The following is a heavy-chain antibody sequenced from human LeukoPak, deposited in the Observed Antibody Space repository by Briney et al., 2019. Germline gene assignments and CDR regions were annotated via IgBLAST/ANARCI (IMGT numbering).Heavy chain of an antibody. Sequence: GASVKGSCKASGYTFTSYGISWVRQAPGQGLEWMGWISGYNGNTNYAQKLQGRVTMTTDTSTSTAFMELRSLTSDDTAVYYCATLSDYRGSRPFDIWGQGTMVTVSS. CDR2: ISGYNGNT. D-gene: IGHD4-23*01. CDR3: ATLSDYRGSRPFDI. J-gene: IGHJ3*02. V-gene: IGHV1-18*01. CDR1: GYTFTSYG.